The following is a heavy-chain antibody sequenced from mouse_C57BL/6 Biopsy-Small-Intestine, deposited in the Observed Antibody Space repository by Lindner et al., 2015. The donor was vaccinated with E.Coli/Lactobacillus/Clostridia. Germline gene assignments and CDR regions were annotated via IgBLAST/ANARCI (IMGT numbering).Heavy chain of an antibody. CDR1: GYTFGSYG. Sequence: SVKVSCKTTGYTFGSYGISWVRQAPGQGLEWMGWISAYSLDTKYAEKFQDRVTMTTDKSTSTAYMEVRSLRSDDSAVFYCARDGGRNIGGNSLRYLDYWGQGTLVTVSS. J-gene: IGHJ4*01. CDR3: ARDGGRNIGGNSLRYLDY. CDR2: ISAYSLDT. D-gene: IGHD1-1*01. V-gene: IGHV1-4*01.